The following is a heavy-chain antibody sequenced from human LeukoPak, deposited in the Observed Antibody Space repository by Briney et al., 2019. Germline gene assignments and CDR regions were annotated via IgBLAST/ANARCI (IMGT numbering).Heavy chain of an antibody. CDR3: AKDWGRITMIVVVPMFDY. D-gene: IGHD3-22*01. V-gene: IGHV3-23*01. CDR1: GFTFSSYA. Sequence: PGGSLRLSCAASGFTFSSYAMSWVRQAPGKGLEWVSAISGSGGSTYYADSVKGRFTISRDNSKNTLYLQMNGLRAEDTAVYYCAKDWGRITMIVVVPMFDYWGQGTLVTVSS. J-gene: IGHJ4*02. CDR2: ISGSGGST.